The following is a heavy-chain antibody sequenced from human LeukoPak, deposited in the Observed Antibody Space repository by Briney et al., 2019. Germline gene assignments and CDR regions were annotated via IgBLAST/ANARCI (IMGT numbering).Heavy chain of an antibody. CDR2: IIPIFGTA. D-gene: IGHD3-16*01. Sequence: ASVKVSCKASGGTFSSYAIGWVRQAPGQGLEWMGGIIPIFGTANYAQKFQGRVTITTDESTSTAYMELSSLRSEDTAVYYCARSMGESGYSQFYPFDYWGQGTLVTVSS. CDR3: ARSMGESGYSQFYPFDY. V-gene: IGHV1-69*05. CDR1: GGTFSSYA. J-gene: IGHJ4*02.